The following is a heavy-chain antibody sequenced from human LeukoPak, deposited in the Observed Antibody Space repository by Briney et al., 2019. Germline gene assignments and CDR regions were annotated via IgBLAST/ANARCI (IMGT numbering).Heavy chain of an antibody. CDR1: GFTFSSYS. D-gene: IGHD4-17*01. V-gene: IGHV3-21*01. CDR2: ISSSSSYV. J-gene: IGHJ4*02. Sequence: GGSLRLSCAASGFTFSSYSMNWVRQAPGKGLEWVSSISSSSSYVYYADSVKGRFTISRDNAKNSLYLQMNSLRAEDTAVYYCARDFYGDYESYWGQGTLVTVSS. CDR3: ARDFYGDYESY.